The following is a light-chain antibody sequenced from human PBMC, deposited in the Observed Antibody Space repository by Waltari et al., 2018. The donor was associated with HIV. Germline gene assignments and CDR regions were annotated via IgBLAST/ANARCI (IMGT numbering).Light chain of an antibody. J-gene: IGKJ1*01. Sequence: DIQMTQSPSTMSASVGERVTINCRASQSISRWLAWYQQKPGKAPKLLSYEASTLVSGVPSRFSGGESGTEFTLTITSLQPDDFATYYCQQFQTYSTFGHGTEVEVK. V-gene: IGKV1-5*03. CDR2: EAS. CDR3: QQFQTYST. CDR1: QSISRW.